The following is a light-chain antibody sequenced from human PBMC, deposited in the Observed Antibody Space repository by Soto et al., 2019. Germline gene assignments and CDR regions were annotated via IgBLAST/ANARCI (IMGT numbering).Light chain of an antibody. Sequence: QSALTQPASVSGSPGQSITISCTGTSSDIGDSNYVSWYQQHPGKAPKLVIYDVSNRPSGVSNRFSGSKSANTASRTISGLQAEDEADYYCRSFRSSSTSYVFGTGTKLTVL. CDR3: RSFRSSSTSYV. CDR1: SSDIGDSNY. J-gene: IGLJ1*01. CDR2: DVS. V-gene: IGLV2-14*03.